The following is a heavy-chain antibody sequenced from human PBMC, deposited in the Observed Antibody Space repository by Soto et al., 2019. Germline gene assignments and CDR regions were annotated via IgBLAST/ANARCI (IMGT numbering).Heavy chain of an antibody. CDR3: ARMGYGSSFIDY. CDR1: GYSFTSRW. D-gene: IGHD6-6*01. CDR2: IDPSDSYT. V-gene: IGHV5-10-1*01. Sequence: PGESLKISCKGSGYSFTSRWITWVRQMPGKGLEWMGKIDPSDSYTNYSPSFQGHVTISADKSISTAYLQWSSLKASDTAMYYCARMGYGSSFIDYWGQGTLVTVSS. J-gene: IGHJ4*02.